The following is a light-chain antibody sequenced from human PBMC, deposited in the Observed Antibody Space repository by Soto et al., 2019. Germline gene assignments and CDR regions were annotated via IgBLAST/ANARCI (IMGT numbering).Light chain of an antibody. CDR1: SSDVGGYNY. CDR3: SSYTSSSPYV. CDR2: EVS. V-gene: IGLV2-14*01. Sequence: QSALTQPGSVAGSPGQSITISCTGTSSDVGGYNYVSWYQQHPGKAPKLMIYEVSNRPSGVSNRFSGSKSGNTASLTISGLQAEDEADYYCSSYTSSSPYVFGTGTKATVL. J-gene: IGLJ1*01.